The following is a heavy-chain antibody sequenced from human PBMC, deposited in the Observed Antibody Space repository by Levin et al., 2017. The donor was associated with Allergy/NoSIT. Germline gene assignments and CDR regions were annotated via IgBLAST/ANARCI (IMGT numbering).Heavy chain of an antibody. CDR1: GFTFSDAW. CDR3: TTGEVTTYYYYDMDV. D-gene: IGHD4-11*01. J-gene: IGHJ6*02. V-gene: IGHV3-15*01. Sequence: PGGSLRLSCAASGFTFSDAWMSWVRQAPGKGLEWVGRIKSKTDGGTTDYAAPVKGRFTISRDDSKNTLYLQMNSLKTEDTAVYYCTTGEVTTYYYYDMDVWGQGTTVTVSS. CDR2: IKSKTDGGTT.